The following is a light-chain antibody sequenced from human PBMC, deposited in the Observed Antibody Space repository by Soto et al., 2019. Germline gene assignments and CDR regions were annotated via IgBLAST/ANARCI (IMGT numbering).Light chain of an antibody. Sequence: DIQMTQSPSTLSASVGDRVTITCRASQSISSWLAWYQQKPGKXPXXLIYDASSLESGVPSRFSGSGSGTEFPLTISSLQPDDFATDYCQQYNSYWTFGQGTKVDIK. CDR3: QQYNSYWT. J-gene: IGKJ1*01. V-gene: IGKV1-5*01. CDR2: DAS. CDR1: QSISSW.